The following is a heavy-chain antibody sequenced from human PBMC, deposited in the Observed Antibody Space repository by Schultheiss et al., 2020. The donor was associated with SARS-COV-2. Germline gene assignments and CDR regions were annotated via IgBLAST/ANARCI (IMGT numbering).Heavy chain of an antibody. D-gene: IGHD3-22*01. CDR2: IYHSGST. Sequence: SETLSLTCAVSGGSISSSNWWSWVRQPPGKGLEWIGEIYHSGSTNYNPSLKSRVTISVDTSKNHFSLRLSSVTAADTAVYFCARDSSGYLGGWGQGTLVTVS. J-gene: IGHJ4*02. CDR1: GGSISSSNW. V-gene: IGHV4-4*02. CDR3: ARDSSGYLGG.